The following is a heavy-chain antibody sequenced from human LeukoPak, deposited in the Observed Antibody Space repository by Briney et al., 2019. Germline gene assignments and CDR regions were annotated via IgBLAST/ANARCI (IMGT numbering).Heavy chain of an antibody. J-gene: IGHJ5*02. D-gene: IGHD3-16*01. CDR3: GKEGGA. CDR2: IGGRGGST. Sequence: GGSLRLSCAASGFRFSVFTMTWVRQAPGKGPEWVSAIGGRGGSTYYADSLGGRFTISRDNSKDMVYLQMNSLKVEDTATYYCGKEGGAWGQGTKVTVSS. V-gene: IGHV3-23*01. CDR1: GFRFSVFT.